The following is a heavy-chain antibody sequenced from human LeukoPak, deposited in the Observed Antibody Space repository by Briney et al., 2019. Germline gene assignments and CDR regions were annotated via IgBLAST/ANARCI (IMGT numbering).Heavy chain of an antibody. D-gene: IGHD1-26*01. Sequence: PSETLSLTCTVSGGSISSSGYYWGWIRQPPGKGLEWIASIYYSGSTYYNPSLKSRVTISVDTSKNQLSLKLSSLTAADTAVYYCARHEYSRSYSGLSWFDPWGQGTLVTVSS. CDR1: GGSISSSGYY. CDR2: IYYSGST. J-gene: IGHJ5*02. V-gene: IGHV4-39*01. CDR3: ARHEYSRSYSGLSWFDP.